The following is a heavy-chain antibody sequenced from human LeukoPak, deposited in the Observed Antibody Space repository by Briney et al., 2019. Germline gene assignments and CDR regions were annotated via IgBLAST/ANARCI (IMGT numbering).Heavy chain of an antibody. J-gene: IGHJ6*02. CDR3: ARQGATTTYYYYGMDV. CDR1: GGSISSYY. D-gene: IGHD1-26*01. Sequence: SETLSLTCTVSGGSISSYYWSWIRQPPGKGLEWIGYIYYSGSTNYNPSLKSRVTISVDTSKNQFSLKLSSVTAADTAVYYCARQGATTTYYYYGMDVWGQGTTVTVSS. CDR2: IYYSGST. V-gene: IGHV4-59*08.